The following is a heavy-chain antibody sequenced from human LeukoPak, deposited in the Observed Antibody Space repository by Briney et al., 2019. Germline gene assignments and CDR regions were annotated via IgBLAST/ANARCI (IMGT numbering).Heavy chain of an antibody. D-gene: IGHD3-9*01. J-gene: IGHJ4*02. CDR1: GGSISSYY. V-gene: IGHV4-59*01. Sequence: SETLTLTCTVSGGSISSYYWSWVRQPPGKGLEWIGYIYYSGSTNYNPYLKSRVTISVDTSKNQFSLKLSSVTAADTAVYYCARASPLNYDILTGYVYYFDYWGQGTLVTVSS. CDR2: IYYSGST. CDR3: ARASPLNYDILTGYVYYFDY.